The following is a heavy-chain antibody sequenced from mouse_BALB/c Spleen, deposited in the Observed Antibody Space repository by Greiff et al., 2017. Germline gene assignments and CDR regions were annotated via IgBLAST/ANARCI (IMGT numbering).Heavy chain of an antibody. J-gene: IGHJ3*01. D-gene: IGHD2-1*01. CDR3: TRDRDGNLFAY. V-gene: IGHV5-6-4*01. CDR2: ISSGGSYT. Sequence: EVKLMESGGGLVKPGGSLKLSCAASGFTFSSYTMSWVRQTPEKRLEWVATISSGGSYTYYPDSVKGRFTISRDNAKNTLYLQMSSLKSEDTAMYYCTRDRDGNLFAYWGQGTLVTVSA. CDR1: GFTFSSYT.